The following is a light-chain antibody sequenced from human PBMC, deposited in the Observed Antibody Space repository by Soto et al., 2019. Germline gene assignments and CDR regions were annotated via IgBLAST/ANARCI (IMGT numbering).Light chain of an antibody. J-gene: IGLJ2*01. CDR1: SSDVGGYNY. V-gene: IGLV2-14*01. Sequence: QSVLTQPASVSGSPGQTITISCTGTSSDVGGYNYVSWYQQHPGKAPKLMIYDVSNRPSGVSNRFSGSKSGNTASLTISGLQAEDEAGFYCSSYTSTYTVVFDGGTKVTVL. CDR2: DVS. CDR3: SSYTSTYTVV.